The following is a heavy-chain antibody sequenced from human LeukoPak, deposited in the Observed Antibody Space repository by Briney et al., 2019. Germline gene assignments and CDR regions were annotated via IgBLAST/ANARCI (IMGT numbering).Heavy chain of an antibody. CDR2: INPTGTGT. D-gene: IGHD6-13*01. CDR1: GYTFINNW. Sequence: GASVKVSCKASGYTFINNWMHWVRQAPGQGLEWIGLINPTGTGTLYAQKFQGRVTMTRDMSTSTDYMELSSLRSEDAAVYYCARGTRCGSSWCNYYYMDVWGKGTTVTVSS. V-gene: IGHV1-46*01. J-gene: IGHJ6*03. CDR3: ARGTRCGSSWCNYYYMDV.